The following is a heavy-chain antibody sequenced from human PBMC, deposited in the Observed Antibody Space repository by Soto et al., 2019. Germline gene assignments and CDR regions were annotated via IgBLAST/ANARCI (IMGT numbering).Heavy chain of an antibody. V-gene: IGHV3-30*18. CDR2: ISYTGANT. D-gene: IGHD3-22*01. Sequence: GGSLRLSCVASGFTFGRYAMHWLRQPPGRGLEWVAVISYTGANTYYVGSVRGRFTISRDNSKNTLYLQMNSLRAEDTAMYYCAKHMDDSGYFYVEGADHWGQGTLVTVSS. CDR1: GFTFGRYA. J-gene: IGHJ4*02. CDR3: AKHMDDSGYFYVEGADH.